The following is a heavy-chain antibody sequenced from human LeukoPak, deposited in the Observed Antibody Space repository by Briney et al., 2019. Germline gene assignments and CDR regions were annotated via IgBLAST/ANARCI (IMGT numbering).Heavy chain of an antibody. V-gene: IGHV1-69*05. CDR1: GYTFTSYY. J-gene: IGHJ1*01. D-gene: IGHD3-22*01. CDR2: IIPIFGTA. Sequence: SVKVSCKASGYTFTSYYMHWVRQAPGQGLEWMGRIIPIFGTANYAQKFQGRVTITTDESTSTAYMELSSLRSEDTAVYYCARERVDYYDSSGYYYGAFQHWGQGTLVTVSS. CDR3: ARERVDYYDSSGYYYGAFQH.